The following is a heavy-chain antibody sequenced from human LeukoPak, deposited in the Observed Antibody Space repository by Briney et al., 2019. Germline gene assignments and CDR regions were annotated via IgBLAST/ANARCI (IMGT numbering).Heavy chain of an antibody. CDR1: GFTFSNAW. CDR3: TARYCRSTSCYGEYFQR. V-gene: IGHV3-15*01. D-gene: IGHD2-2*01. CDR2: IKIKTDGGTK. Sequence: GGSLRLSCAAAGFTFSNAWMSWVRQPPGKWLGWVGRIKIKTDGGTKEYAEHVKHRFKLSRDDSKNTLSLQMNSLQTEDTAVYYCTARYCRSTSCYGEYFQRWGQGTMVTVSS. J-gene: IGHJ1*01.